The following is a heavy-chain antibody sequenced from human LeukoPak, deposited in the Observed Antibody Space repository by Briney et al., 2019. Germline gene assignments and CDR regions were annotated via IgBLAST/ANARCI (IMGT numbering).Heavy chain of an antibody. J-gene: IGHJ3*02. CDR3: ARWELRIGAFDI. CDR1: GFTFSDHY. CDR2: TRNKANSYTT. V-gene: IGHV3-72*01. Sequence: GGSLRLSCAASGFTFSDHYMDWVRQAPGKGLEWVGRTRNKANSYTTEYAASVKGRFTISRDDSKNSLYLQMNSLKTEDTAVYYCARWELRIGAFDIWGQGTMVTVSS. D-gene: IGHD1-26*01.